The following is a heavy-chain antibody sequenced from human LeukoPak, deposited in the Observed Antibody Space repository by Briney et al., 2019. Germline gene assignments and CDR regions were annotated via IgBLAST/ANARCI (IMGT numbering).Heavy chain of an antibody. V-gene: IGHV4-59*01. CDR2: IYYSGST. CDR3: ARTQQLGGNNWFDP. J-gene: IGHJ5*02. D-gene: IGHD6-13*01. Sequence: PSETLSLTCTVSGGSISNYYWSWIRQPPGKGLEWIGYIYYSGSTNYNPSLKSRVTISVDTSKNQFSLKLSSVTAADTAVYYCARTQQLGGNNWFDPWGQGTLVTVSS. CDR1: GGSISNYY.